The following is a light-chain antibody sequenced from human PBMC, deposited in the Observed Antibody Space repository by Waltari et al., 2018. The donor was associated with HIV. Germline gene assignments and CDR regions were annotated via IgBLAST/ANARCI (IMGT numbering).Light chain of an antibody. V-gene: IGKV1-12*01. CDR3: QQASTLPWT. J-gene: IGKJ1*01. CDR1: QSISNW. Sequence: DIQLTQSPSFVSASVGDRVTITCRASQSISNWLSWYQQKPGTAPTLLIYASSHLQSDISGRFSGSASGTNFSLTISTLQPEDFASYYCQQASTLPWTFGQGTKV. CDR2: ASS.